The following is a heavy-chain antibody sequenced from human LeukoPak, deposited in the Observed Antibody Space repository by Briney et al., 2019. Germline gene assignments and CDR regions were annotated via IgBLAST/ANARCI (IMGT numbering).Heavy chain of an antibody. CDR1: GFTSIFYG. J-gene: IGHJ4*02. Sequence: SGGSLGLSCADSGFTSIFYGMHWVRQAPGKGLEWVAVISDDGTKEYYADSVKGRFTVSRDNSKNTLYLQMNSLRTEDTAVYYCAKDEGGDYVGLDYWGQGTLVTVSS. V-gene: IGHV3-30*18. CDR3: AKDEGGDYVGLDY. CDR2: ISDDGTKE. D-gene: IGHD4-17*01.